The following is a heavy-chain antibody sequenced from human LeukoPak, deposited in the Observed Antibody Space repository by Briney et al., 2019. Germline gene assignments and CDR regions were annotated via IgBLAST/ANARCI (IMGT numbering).Heavy chain of an antibody. CDR1: GGSLSSSSYY. J-gene: IGHJ3*02. CDR2: IYYSGST. CDR3: ASPLTPLAAAGSDDAFDI. V-gene: IGHV4-39*01. D-gene: IGHD6-13*01. Sequence: SETLSLTCTVSGGSLSSSSYYWGWIRQPPGKGLEWNGSIYYSGSTYYNPSLKSRVTISVDTSKNQFSLKLSSVTAADTAVYYCASPLTPLAAAGSDDAFDIWGQGTMVTVSS.